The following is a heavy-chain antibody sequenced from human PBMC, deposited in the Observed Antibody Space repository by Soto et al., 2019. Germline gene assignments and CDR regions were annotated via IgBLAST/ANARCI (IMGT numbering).Heavy chain of an antibody. Sequence: GGSLRLSCAASGFTFSSYAMSWVRQAPGKGLEWVSAISGSGGSTYYADSVKGRFTISRDNSKNTLYLQMNSLRAEDTAVYYCAKGSVLMVYANMGDYFDYWGQGTLVTAPQ. D-gene: IGHD2-8*01. CDR3: AKGSVLMVYANMGDYFDY. CDR2: ISGSGGST. J-gene: IGHJ4*02. CDR1: GFTFSSYA. V-gene: IGHV3-23*01.